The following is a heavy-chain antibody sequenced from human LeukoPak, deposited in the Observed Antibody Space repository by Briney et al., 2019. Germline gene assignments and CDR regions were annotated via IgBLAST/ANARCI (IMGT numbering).Heavy chain of an antibody. D-gene: IGHD2-2*02. Sequence: SETLSLTCAVYGGSFSGYYWSWIRQPPGKGLEWIGEINHSGSTNYNPSLKSRVTISADTSKNQFSLKLSSVTAADTAVYYCARVYCSSTSCYRRKYYYYYYGMDVWGQGTTVTVSS. CDR1: GGSFSGYY. CDR2: INHSGST. V-gene: IGHV4-34*01. CDR3: ARVYCSSTSCYRRKYYYYYYGMDV. J-gene: IGHJ6*02.